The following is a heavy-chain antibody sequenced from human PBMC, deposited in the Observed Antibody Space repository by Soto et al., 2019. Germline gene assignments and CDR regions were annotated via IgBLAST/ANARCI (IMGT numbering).Heavy chain of an antibody. J-gene: IGHJ5*02. D-gene: IGHD6-13*01. Sequence: PGGSLRLSCAASGFTFSSYGMHWVRQAPGKGLEWVSYISSSSSTIYYADSVKGRFTISRDNAKNSLYLQMNSLRAEDTAVYYCARHPERIAQIGWFDPWGQGTLVTLSS. CDR2: ISSSSSTI. CDR1: GFTFSSYG. V-gene: IGHV3-48*01. CDR3: ARHPERIAQIGWFDP.